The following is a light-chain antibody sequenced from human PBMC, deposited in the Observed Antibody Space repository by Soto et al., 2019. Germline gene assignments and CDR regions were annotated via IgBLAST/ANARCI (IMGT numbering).Light chain of an antibody. J-gene: IGLJ1*01. CDR1: SSDGGGYNY. V-gene: IGLV2-14*01. CDR2: EVS. CDR3: SSYTSSSTLV. Sequence: QSALTQPASVSGSPGQSITISCTGTSSDGGGYNYVSWYQQHPGKAPKLMIYEVSNRPSGVSNRCSGSKSGNTASLTISGLQDEDEADYYCSSYTSSSTLVFGTGTKVT.